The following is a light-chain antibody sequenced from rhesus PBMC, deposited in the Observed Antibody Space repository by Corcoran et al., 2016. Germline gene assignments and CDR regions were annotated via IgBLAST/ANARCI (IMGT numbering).Light chain of an antibody. CDR1: SSDIGGYND. CDR2: DVF. J-gene: IGLJ6*01. Sequence: QSALTQPPSVSKSLGQSVTISCTGTSSDIGGYNDVSWYPQHPGTAPRLLIYDVFKRPSVGSDRFSGSRSGNTASLTISGLQAEDEADYYCCSYRSENTFVFGSGTKLTVL. CDR3: CSYRSENTFV. V-gene: IGLV2S9*01.